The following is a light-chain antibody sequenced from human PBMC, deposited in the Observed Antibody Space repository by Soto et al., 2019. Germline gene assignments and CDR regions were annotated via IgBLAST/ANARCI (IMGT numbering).Light chain of an antibody. Sequence: QPVLTQPASVSGSPGQSITISCTGTSSDVGGYNYVSWYQQHPGKAPKFMIYDVSNQPSGVSNRFSGSKSGNTASLTISGLQAEEEADYYCSSYTTSNTRQIVFGTGTKVTVL. CDR2: DVS. CDR1: SSDVGGYNY. CDR3: SSYTTSNTRQIV. V-gene: IGLV2-14*01. J-gene: IGLJ1*01.